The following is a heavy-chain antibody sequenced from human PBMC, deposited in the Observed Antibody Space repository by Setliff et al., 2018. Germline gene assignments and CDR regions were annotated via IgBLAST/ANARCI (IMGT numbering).Heavy chain of an antibody. J-gene: IGHJ3*02. CDR1: EYSFTTYW. V-gene: IGHV5-51*01. CDR3: ARRNTAMVYGFDI. CDR2: IYPGDSDT. Sequence: GESLKISCKASEYSFTTYWIGWVRQMPGKGLEWMGIIYPGDSDTRYSPSFQGQVTISTDKSINTAYLQWSSLKASDTAMYYCARRNTAMVYGFDIWGQGTMVTVS. D-gene: IGHD5-18*01.